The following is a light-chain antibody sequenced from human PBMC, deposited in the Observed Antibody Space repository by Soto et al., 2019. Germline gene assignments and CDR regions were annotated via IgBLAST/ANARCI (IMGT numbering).Light chain of an antibody. CDR1: QSVSRN. J-gene: IGKJ1*01. CDR2: GAS. V-gene: IGKV3-15*01. Sequence: EIVLTQSPGTLSLSPGGRATLSCRASQSVSRNLAWYQQRPGQAPRLLIYGASTRATGIPARFSGSGSGTEFTLTINSLQSEDFAVYSCQQSNYWPWTFGQGTKVDIK. CDR3: QQSNYWPWT.